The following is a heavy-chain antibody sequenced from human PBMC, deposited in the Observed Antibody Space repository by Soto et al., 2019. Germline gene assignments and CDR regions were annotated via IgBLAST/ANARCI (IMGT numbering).Heavy chain of an antibody. CDR3: AKERLGRGIDY. D-gene: IGHD3-10*01. J-gene: IGHJ4*02. CDR2: VNHGGGGT. V-gene: IGHV3-23*01. CDR1: GFTFSNYA. Sequence: EVLLLDSGGGLVQPGGSLRLSCAASGFTFSNYAMTWVRQAPGKGPEWISTVNHGGGGTYYADSVKGRFTISRDNSKNTLYLQVSSLRAEDTAVYYCAKERLGRGIDYWGQGILVTVSS.